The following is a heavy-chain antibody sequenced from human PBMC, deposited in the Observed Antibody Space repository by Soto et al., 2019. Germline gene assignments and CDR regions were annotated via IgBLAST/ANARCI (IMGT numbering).Heavy chain of an antibody. CDR1: GGTFSSYA. CDR2: IIPIFGTA. CDR3: ATRAWDYVFPTDY. V-gene: IGHV1-69*05. J-gene: IGHJ4*02. Sequence: QVQLVQSGAEVKKPGSSVKVSCKASGGTFSSYAISWVRQAPGQGLEWMGGIIPIFGTANYAQKFQGRVTXTXDAXTSTAYLDLSSLRSEDPAVDYCATRAWDYVFPTDYWGQGTLVTVSS. D-gene: IGHD3-16*01.